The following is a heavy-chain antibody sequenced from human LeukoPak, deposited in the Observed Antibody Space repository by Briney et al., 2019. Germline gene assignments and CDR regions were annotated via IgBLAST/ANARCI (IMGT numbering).Heavy chain of an antibody. V-gene: IGHV3-23*01. D-gene: IGHD4-17*01. CDR2: ISGSGGST. CDR3: AKDRNSMTTVTPFDY. CDR1: GFTFSSYW. J-gene: IGHJ4*02. Sequence: GGSLRLSCAASGFTFSSYWMHWVRQAPGKGLEWVSVISGSGGSTYHADSVKGRFTISRDNSKDTLYLQMNSLRAEDTAVYYCAKDRNSMTTVTPFDYWGQGTLVTVSS.